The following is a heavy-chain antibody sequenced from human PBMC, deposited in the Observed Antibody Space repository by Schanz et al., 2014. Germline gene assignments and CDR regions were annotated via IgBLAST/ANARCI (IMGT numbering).Heavy chain of an antibody. D-gene: IGHD6-19*01. V-gene: IGHV1-18*01. CDR3: ARLSVSGRPHVNYWYFDL. CDR1: GYTFSDYG. Sequence: QVQLVQSGDEVKKPGASVKVSCKTSGYTFSDYGITWVRQAPGQGLEWVGWISPYTGNTHYFDKMEGRVTMTTDTSTSTAYMEVSRLKSDDTAVYYCARLSVSGRPHVNYWYFDLWGRGTLVTDSS. J-gene: IGHJ2*01. CDR2: ISPYTGNT.